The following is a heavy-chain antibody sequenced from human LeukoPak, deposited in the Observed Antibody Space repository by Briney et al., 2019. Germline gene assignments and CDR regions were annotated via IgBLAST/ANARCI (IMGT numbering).Heavy chain of an antibody. CDR3: ARTGVTLAYYYYYYMDV. Sequence: GGSLRLSCAASGFTFSSYSMNWVRQAPGKGLEWVSSISSSSSYIYYADSVKGRFTISRDNAKNSLYLQMNSLRAEDTAVYYCARTGVTLAYYYYYYMDVWGKGTTVTVSS. D-gene: IGHD3-10*01. CDR1: GFTFSSYS. V-gene: IGHV3-21*01. CDR2: ISSSSSYI. J-gene: IGHJ6*03.